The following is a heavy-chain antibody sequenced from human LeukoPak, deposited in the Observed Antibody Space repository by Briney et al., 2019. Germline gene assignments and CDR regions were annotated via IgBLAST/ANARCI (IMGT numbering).Heavy chain of an antibody. D-gene: IGHD6-19*01. V-gene: IGHV4-59*01. J-gene: IGHJ4*02. CDR2: IHYSGTT. Sequence: SETLSLTCTVSGASISRCCWSWIRQPPGKGLEWIGYIHYSGTTNYNPSLKSRITMSVDTSKNQFSLKLSSLTAADTAVYYCARGNGWYSYWGQGTLVTVSS. CDR3: ARGNGWYSY. CDR1: GASISRCC.